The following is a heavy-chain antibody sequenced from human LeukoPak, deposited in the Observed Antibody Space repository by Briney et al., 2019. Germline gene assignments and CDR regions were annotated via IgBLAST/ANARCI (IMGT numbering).Heavy chain of an antibody. CDR3: ARAQYSYGHYYFDY. V-gene: IGHV3-74*01. Sequence: QPGGSLRLSCAASGFTFSSYRMHWVRQAPGKGLVWVSRINSDGSSTSYADSVKGRFTISRDNAKNTLYLQMNSLRAEDTAVYYCARAQYSYGHYYFDYWGQGTLVTVSS. CDR2: INSDGSST. D-gene: IGHD5-18*01. J-gene: IGHJ4*02. CDR1: GFTFSSYR.